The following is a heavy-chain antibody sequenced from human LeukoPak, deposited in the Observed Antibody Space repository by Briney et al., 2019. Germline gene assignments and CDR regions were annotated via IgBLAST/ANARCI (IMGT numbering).Heavy chain of an antibody. Sequence: GGSLRLSCAASGFTFSSYSMNWVRQAPGQGLESVSPISSSSSYIYYADSVKGRFTISRDNAKNSLYPQMNSLRAEDTAVYYCARDLVSGYYGSGSYFWSWYYYGMDVWGQGTTVTVSS. J-gene: IGHJ6*02. V-gene: IGHV3-21*01. CDR3: ARDLVSGYYGSGSYFWSWYYYGMDV. CDR2: ISSSSSYI. D-gene: IGHD3-10*01. CDR1: GFTFSSYS.